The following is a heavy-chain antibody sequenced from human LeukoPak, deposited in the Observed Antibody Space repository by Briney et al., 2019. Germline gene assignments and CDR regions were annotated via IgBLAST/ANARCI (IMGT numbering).Heavy chain of an antibody. CDR2: SDLEDGET. CDR1: GDSLTDLS. V-gene: IGHV1-24*01. D-gene: IGHD2-2*01. Sequence: GASVKVSCKVSGDSLTDLSIHWVRQAPGKGLEWMGGSDLEDGETVYAQKFEDRLIVTEDTSTGTAYMELRSLTSEDTALYYCATGASTAMRGLDVWGQGNTVTVSS. CDR3: ATGASTAMRGLDV. J-gene: IGHJ6*02.